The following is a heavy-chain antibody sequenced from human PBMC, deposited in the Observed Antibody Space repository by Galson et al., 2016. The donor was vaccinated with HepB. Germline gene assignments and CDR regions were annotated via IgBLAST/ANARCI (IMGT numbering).Heavy chain of an antibody. Sequence: SLRLSCAASGFAFSTHAMSWVRQAPGKGLEWVSTISGRSISKYYADSVKGRFTISRDESKNTLYLQMNSLRPEETALYYCAKDRISGTSKENYFDPWGQGTLVTVSS. V-gene: IGHV3-23*01. CDR2: ISGRSISK. CDR1: GFAFSTHA. J-gene: IGHJ5*02. CDR3: AKDRISGTSKENYFDP. D-gene: IGHD1-20*01.